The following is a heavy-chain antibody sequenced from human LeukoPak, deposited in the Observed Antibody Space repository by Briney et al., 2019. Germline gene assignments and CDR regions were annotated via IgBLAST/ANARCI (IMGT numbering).Heavy chain of an antibody. CDR3: ARGYDSSGYYPHPFDY. V-gene: IGHV6-1*01. D-gene: IGHD3-22*01. J-gene: IGHJ4*02. CDR1: GDSVSSNSAA. CDR2: TYYRSKWYN. Sequence: SQTLSLTCAISGDSVSSNSAAWNWIRQSPSRGLEWLGRTYYRSKWYNDYAVSVKSRITINPDTSKNQFSLQLNSVPPEDTAVYYCARGYDSSGYYPHPFDYWGQGTLVTVSS.